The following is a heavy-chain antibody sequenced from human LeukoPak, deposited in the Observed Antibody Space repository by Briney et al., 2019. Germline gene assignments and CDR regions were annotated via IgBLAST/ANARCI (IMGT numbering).Heavy chain of an antibody. V-gene: IGHV4-59*01. Sequence: PSETLSLTCTVSGGSISSYYWSWIRQPPGKGLEWIGYIYYSGSTNYNPSLKSRVTISVDTPKNQFSLKLSSVTAADTAVYYCARGGYSSGQVDYWGQGTLVTVSS. CDR1: GGSISSYY. CDR3: ARGGYSSGQVDY. CDR2: IYYSGST. J-gene: IGHJ4*02. D-gene: IGHD6-19*01.